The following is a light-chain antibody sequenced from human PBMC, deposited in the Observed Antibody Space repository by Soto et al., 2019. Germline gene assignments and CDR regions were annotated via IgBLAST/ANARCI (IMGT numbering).Light chain of an antibody. Sequence: QSALTQPASVSGSPGQSITISCTGTSSDVCGYNYVSWYQQHPGKAPKLMIYDVSNRPSGVSNRFSGSKSGNTASLPISGLQAEDEADYYCSSYTSSSTFYVFGTGTKLTVL. J-gene: IGLJ1*01. CDR1: SSDVCGYNY. CDR2: DVS. CDR3: SSYTSSSTFYV. V-gene: IGLV2-14*01.